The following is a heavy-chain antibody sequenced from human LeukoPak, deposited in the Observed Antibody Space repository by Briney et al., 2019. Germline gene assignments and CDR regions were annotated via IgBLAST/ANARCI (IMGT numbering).Heavy chain of an antibody. J-gene: IGHJ4*02. Sequence: GGSLRLSCAASGFTFSSYGMHWVRQAPGKGLEWVAVIWFDGSNKFYADSVKGRFTISRDNAKNSLHLQMNSLRAEDAAVFYCARMDYYTSGTYTYPNFDYWGQGTLVTVSS. CDR2: IWFDGSNK. CDR1: GFTFSSYG. CDR3: ARMDYYTSGTYTYPNFDY. D-gene: IGHD3-10*01. V-gene: IGHV3-33*03.